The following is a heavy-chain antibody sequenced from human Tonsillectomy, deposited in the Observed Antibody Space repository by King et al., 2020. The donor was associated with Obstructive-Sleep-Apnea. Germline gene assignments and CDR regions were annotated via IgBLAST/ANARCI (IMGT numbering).Heavy chain of an antibody. CDR2: IYYSGST. D-gene: IGHD1-26*01. CDR1: GGSISSYY. CDR3: ARHAWDSTPFDY. J-gene: IGHJ4*02. Sequence: PLQESGPGLVKPSETLSLTCTVSGGSISSYYWSWIRQPPGKGLEWIGYIYYSGSTNYNPSLKSRVTISVDTSKNQFSLKLSSVTAADTDVYYCARHAWDSTPFDYWGQGTLVTVSS. V-gene: IGHV4-59*08.